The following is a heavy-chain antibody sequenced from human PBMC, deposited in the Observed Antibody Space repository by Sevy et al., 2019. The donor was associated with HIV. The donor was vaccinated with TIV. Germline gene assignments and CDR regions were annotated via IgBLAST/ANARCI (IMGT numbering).Heavy chain of an antibody. CDR1: GFAFHEYS. Sequence: GGSLRLSCAASGFAFHEYSMSWIRQAPGKGLEWVATLSFGCGKINYADSVKGRFTISRDNSKNSFYLQMDNLRVEDTALYYCAREGCSRPHDYWGQGTRFTVSS. J-gene: IGHJ4*02. V-gene: IGHV3-23*01. CDR3: AREGCSRPHDY. D-gene: IGHD2-8*01. CDR2: LSFGCGKI.